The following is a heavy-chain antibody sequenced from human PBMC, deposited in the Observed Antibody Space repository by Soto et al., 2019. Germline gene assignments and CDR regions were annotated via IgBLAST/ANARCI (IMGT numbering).Heavy chain of an antibody. CDR1: GGSVSSGSYY. CDR3: ARGLKLIYYDSSGYDY. V-gene: IGHV4-61*01. J-gene: IGHJ4*02. D-gene: IGHD3-22*01. CDR2: IYYSGST. Sequence: SETLSLTCTVSGGSVSSGSYYWSWIRQPPGKGLEWIGYIYYSGSTNYNPSLKSRVTISVDKSKNQFSLKLSSVTAADTAVYYCARGLKLIYYDSSGYDYWGQGTLVTVSS.